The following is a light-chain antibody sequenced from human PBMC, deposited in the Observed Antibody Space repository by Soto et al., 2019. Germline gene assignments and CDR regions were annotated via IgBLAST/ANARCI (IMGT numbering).Light chain of an antibody. CDR3: QHYNNWPIT. CDR2: GAS. V-gene: IGKV3D-15*01. J-gene: IGKJ5*01. Sequence: EILMRQSPATLSLSPGERATVSCRASQSVTSNLAWYQQKHGQAPRLLIYGASTRATGIPARFSGSGYGTEFNLTISSLHSEDFAVYYCQHYNNWPITFGQGTRLEIK. CDR1: QSVTSN.